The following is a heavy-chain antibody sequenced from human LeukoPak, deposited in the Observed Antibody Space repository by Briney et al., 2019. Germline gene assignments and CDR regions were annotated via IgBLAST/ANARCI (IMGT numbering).Heavy chain of an antibody. D-gene: IGHD6-13*01. CDR1: SFTFSSYG. CDR3: ARGGSHSSSWYGAFDI. CDR2: ISSSSSTI. V-gene: IGHV3-48*01. J-gene: IGHJ3*02. Sequence: GGSLRLSCAASSFTFSSYGMSWVRQAPGKGLEWVSYISSSSSTIYYADSVKGRFTISRDNAKNSLYLQMNSLRAEDTAVYYCARGGSHSSSWYGAFDIWGQGTMVTVSS.